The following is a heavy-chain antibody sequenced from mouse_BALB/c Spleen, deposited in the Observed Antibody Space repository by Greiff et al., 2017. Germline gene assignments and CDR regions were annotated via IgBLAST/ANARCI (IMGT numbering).Heavy chain of an antibody. V-gene: IGHV5-9-4*01. CDR3: ASITTDPFAY. D-gene: IGHD1-1*01. J-gene: IGHJ3*01. CDR2: ISSGGSYT. Sequence: EVQLQQSGGGLVKPGGSLKLSCAASGFTFSSYAMSWVRQSPEKRLEWVAEISSGGSYTYYPDTVTGRFTISRDNAKNTLYLEMSSLRSEDTAMYYCASITTDPFAYWGQGTLVTVSA. CDR1: GFTFSSYA.